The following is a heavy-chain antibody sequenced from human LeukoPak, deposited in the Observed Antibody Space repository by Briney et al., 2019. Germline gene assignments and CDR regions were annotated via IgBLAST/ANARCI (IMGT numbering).Heavy chain of an antibody. CDR1: GGSISSYY. V-gene: IGHV4-4*09. CDR3: ARHSGCDSSGCHFDY. CDR2: IYTSGST. J-gene: IGHJ4*02. Sequence: SQTLSLTCTVSGGSISSYYWSWIRQPAGKGLEWIGYIYTSGSTNYNPSLKSRVTISVDTSKNQFSLKLSSVTAADTAVYYCARHSGCDSSGCHFDYWGQGTLVTVSS. D-gene: IGHD3-22*01.